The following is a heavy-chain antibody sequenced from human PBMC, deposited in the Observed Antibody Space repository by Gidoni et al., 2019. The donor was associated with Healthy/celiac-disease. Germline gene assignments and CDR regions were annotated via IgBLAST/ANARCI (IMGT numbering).Heavy chain of an antibody. CDR3: ARGSGSGSFFYYGMDV. Sequence: EVQLVESGGGLVQPGGSLRLSCAASGFTFSSYWVSWVRQAPGKGLEWVANIKQDGSEKYYVDSVKGRFTISRDNAKNSLYLQMNSLRAEDTAVYYCARGSGSGSFFYYGMDVWGQGTTVTVSS. J-gene: IGHJ6*02. CDR2: IKQDGSEK. V-gene: IGHV3-7*03. CDR1: GFTFSSYW. D-gene: IGHD3-10*01.